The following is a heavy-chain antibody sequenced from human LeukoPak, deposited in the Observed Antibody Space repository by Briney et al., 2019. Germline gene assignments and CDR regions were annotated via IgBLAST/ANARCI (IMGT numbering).Heavy chain of an antibody. CDR1: GYTFTVYY. Sequence: ASVNVSFKASGYTFTVYYMHWVRQAPGQGLEWMGWINPDSGGTNYAQKFQGWVTMTRDTSISTAYMELSRLRSDDTAVYYCARSYDSSGPYYYGMDVWGQGTTVTVSS. D-gene: IGHD3-22*01. CDR3: ARSYDSSGPYYYGMDV. CDR2: INPDSGGT. J-gene: IGHJ6*02. V-gene: IGHV1-2*04.